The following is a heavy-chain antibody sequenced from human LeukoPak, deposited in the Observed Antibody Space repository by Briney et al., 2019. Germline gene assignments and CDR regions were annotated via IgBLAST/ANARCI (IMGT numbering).Heavy chain of an antibody. D-gene: IGHD2/OR15-2a*01. CDR1: GFTFTNAW. CDR2: VRAKTDGGTT. CDR3: AADTPVPLAQIDY. V-gene: IGHV3-15*01. Sequence: GGSLRLSCAVSGFTFTNAWMNWVRQAPGKGQEWVGRVRAKTDGGTTEYAAPVKGRFSISRDDSTNTVYLQMNSLITEDTAIYYCAADTPVPLAQIDYWGQGALVTVSS. J-gene: IGHJ4*02.